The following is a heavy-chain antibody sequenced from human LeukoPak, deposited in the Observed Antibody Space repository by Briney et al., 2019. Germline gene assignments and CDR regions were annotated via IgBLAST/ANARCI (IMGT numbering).Heavy chain of an antibody. CDR3: ARGRSSWYRW. D-gene: IGHD6-13*01. V-gene: IGHV4-39*07. J-gene: IGHJ4*02. Sequence: SETLSLTCTVSGGSISSSSYYWGWIRQPPGKGLEWIGSIYYSGSTYYNPSLKSRVTISVDTSKNQFSLKLSSVTAADTAVYYCARGRSSWYRWWGQGTLVTVSS. CDR2: IYYSGST. CDR1: GGSISSSSYY.